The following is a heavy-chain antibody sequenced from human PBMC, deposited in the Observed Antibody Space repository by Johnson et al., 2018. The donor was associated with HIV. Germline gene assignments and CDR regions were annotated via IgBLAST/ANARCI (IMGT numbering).Heavy chain of an antibody. Sequence: GFTFSNYWMSWVRQAPGKGLEWVANIKQDGSEKYYVDSVKGRFTISRDNAMNTLYLQMNSLRPEDTAVYYCASLGYTSGWIVSDDGFDVWGQGTLVTVSS. J-gene: IGHJ3*01. CDR3: ASLGYTSGWIVSDDGFDV. D-gene: IGHD6-19*01. CDR1: GFTFSNYW. V-gene: IGHV3-7*01. CDR2: IKQDGSEK.